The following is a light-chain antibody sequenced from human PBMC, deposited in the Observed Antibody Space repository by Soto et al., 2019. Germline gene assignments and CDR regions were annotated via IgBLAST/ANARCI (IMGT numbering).Light chain of an antibody. Sequence: EIVLTHSPATLSLSPGERATLSCRASQSVSSYLAWYQQKPGQAPRLLLYDASNRATGIPARFSGSGSGTDFTLTISSLEPEDFAVYYCQQRSNWPGTFGQGTKVDI. CDR2: DAS. V-gene: IGKV3-11*01. CDR3: QQRSNWPGT. J-gene: IGKJ1*01. CDR1: QSVSSY.